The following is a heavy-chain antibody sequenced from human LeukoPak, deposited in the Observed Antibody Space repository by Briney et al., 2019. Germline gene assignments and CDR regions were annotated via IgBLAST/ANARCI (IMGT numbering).Heavy chain of an antibody. V-gene: IGHV3-48*03. CDR3: AKAAYDSSGPFGGINWFDP. D-gene: IGHD3-22*01. CDR2: ISSSGSTI. Sequence: PGGSLRLSCAASGFTFSSYEMNWVRQAPGKGLEWVSYISSSGSTIYYADSVKGRFTISRDNSKNTLYLQMNSLRAEDTAVYYCAKAAYDSSGPFGGINWFDPWGQGTLVTVSS. J-gene: IGHJ5*02. CDR1: GFTFSSYE.